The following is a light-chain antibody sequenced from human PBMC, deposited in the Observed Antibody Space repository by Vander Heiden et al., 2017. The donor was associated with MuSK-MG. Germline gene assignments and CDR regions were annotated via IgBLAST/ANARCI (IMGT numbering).Light chain of an antibody. J-gene: IGLJ1*01. CDR2: RNN. CDR1: SSNIGINY. V-gene: IGLV1-47*01. CDR3: AAWDDSLSVYV. Sequence: QSVLTQPPPASGTPGQRVTSSCSGSSSNIGINYVYWYQQPPGTAPKLLIYRNNQRPSGVPDRFSGSKSGTSASLAISGLRSEDEADYYCAAWDDSLSVYVFGTGTKVTVL.